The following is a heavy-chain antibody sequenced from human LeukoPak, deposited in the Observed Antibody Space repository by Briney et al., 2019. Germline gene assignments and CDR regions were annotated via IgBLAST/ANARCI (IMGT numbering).Heavy chain of an antibody. V-gene: IGHV1-69*01. CDR2: IIPIFGTA. J-gene: IGHJ4*02. CDR3: ADTMYYYDSSGYYYGYYFDY. D-gene: IGHD3-22*01. Sequence: SVKVSCKASGGTFSSYAISWVRQAPGQGLEWMGGIIPIFGTANYAQKFQGRVTITADESTSTAYMELSSLRSEDTAVYYCADTMYYYDSSGYYYGYYFDYWGQGTLVTVSS. CDR1: GGTFSSYA.